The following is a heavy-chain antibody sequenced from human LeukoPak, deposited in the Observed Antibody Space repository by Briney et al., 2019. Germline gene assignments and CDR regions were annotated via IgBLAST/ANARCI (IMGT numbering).Heavy chain of an antibody. Sequence: GGSLRLSCAASGFTFSSYGMHWVRQAPGKGLEWVAVISYDGGNKYYADSVKGRFTISRDNSKNTLYLQMNSLRAEDTAVYYCAKVQSYYYDSSGELDYWGQGTLVTVSS. CDR2: ISYDGGNK. J-gene: IGHJ4*02. D-gene: IGHD3-22*01. CDR1: GFTFSSYG. CDR3: AKVQSYYYDSSGELDY. V-gene: IGHV3-30*18.